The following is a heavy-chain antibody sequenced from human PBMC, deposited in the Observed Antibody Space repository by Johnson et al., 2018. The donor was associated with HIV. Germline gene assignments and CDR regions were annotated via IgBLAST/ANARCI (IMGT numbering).Heavy chain of an antibody. CDR1: GFTFSSYG. J-gene: IGHJ3*02. CDR3: AAAEGDDASDI. D-gene: IGHD3-16*01. V-gene: IGHV3-33*08. CDR2: IWYDGSNK. Sequence: QVQVVESGGGVVQPGRSLRLSCAASGFTFSSYGMHWVRQAPGKGLEWVAVIWYDGSNKYYADSVKNRFTISRDNSKNTLYLQMNSLRAEDTAGYYCAAAEGDDASDIWGQGTMVTVSS.